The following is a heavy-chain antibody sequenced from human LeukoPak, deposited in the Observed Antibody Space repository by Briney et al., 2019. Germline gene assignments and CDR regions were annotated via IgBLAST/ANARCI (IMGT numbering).Heavy chain of an antibody. CDR1: GFTFSSYG. CDR2: ISYDGSNK. CDR3: AKDIVQGGMVRGVDYYYGMDV. V-gene: IGHV3-30*18. Sequence: GGSLRLSCAASGFTFSSYGMHWVRQAPGKGLEGVAVISYDGSNKYYADSVKGRFTISRDNSKNTLYLQMNSLRAEDTAVYYCAKDIVQGGMVRGVDYYYGMDVWGKGTTVTVSS. J-gene: IGHJ6*04. D-gene: IGHD3-10*01.